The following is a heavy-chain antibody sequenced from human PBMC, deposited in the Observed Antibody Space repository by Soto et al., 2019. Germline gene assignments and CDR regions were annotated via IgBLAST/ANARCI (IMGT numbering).Heavy chain of an antibody. J-gene: IGHJ5*02. CDR1: GYSFTSYW. V-gene: IGHV5-51*01. D-gene: IGHD3-3*01. Sequence: PGESLKISCKGSGYSFTSYWIGWVRQMPGKGLEWMGIIYPGDSGTRYSPSFQGQVTISADKSISTAYLQWSSLKASDTAMYYCATSYFDFWSGYFPFGFDPWGQGTLVTVSS. CDR2: IYPGDSGT. CDR3: ATSYFDFWSGYFPFGFDP.